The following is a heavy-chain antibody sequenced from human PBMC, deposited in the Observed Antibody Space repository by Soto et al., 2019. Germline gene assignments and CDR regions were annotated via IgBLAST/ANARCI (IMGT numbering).Heavy chain of an antibody. CDR1: GLTFSRYT. Sequence: QVQLVESGGGVVQPGRSLRLSCAASGLTFSRYTMHWVRQAPGKGLEWVAVISYDGNNKYYADSVKGRFTISGDNSKNTLSLQMNSLRPEDTAVYYCARFRSERPFDYWGQGTLVTVSS. J-gene: IGHJ4*02. CDR3: ARFRSERPFDY. CDR2: ISYDGNNK. V-gene: IGHV3-30-3*01.